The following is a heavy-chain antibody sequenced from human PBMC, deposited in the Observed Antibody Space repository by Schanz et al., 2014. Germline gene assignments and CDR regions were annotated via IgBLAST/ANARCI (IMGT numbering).Heavy chain of an antibody. Sequence: QVQLVESGGGVVQPGRSLRLSCAASGFTFSSYAMHWVRQAPGKGLEWVALISYDGNNKYYADSVKGRFTISRDNSKNTLYLRMISLRAEDTAMFYCARQPGRITVSGVVSNWFDPWGQGTLVTVSS. V-gene: IGHV3-30*04. CDR3: ARQPGRITVSGVVSNWFDP. CDR1: GFTFSSYA. J-gene: IGHJ5*02. D-gene: IGHD3-3*01. CDR2: ISYDGNNK.